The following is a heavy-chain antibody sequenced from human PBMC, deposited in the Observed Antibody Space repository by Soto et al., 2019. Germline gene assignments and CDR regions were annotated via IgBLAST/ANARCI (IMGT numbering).Heavy chain of an antibody. J-gene: IGHJ4*02. CDR2: TYYRSKWYN. D-gene: IGHD5-18*01. CDR3: ARIGYSYGYDYFEY. Sequence: SHTLSLTCAISGASVSSNSAAGNWIRQSPSRGREWLGRTYYRSKWYNDYAVSVKSRITITPDTSKNQFSLQQNSVTPEDTAVYYCARIGYSYGYDYFEYWGQETLVAASS. V-gene: IGHV6-1*01. CDR1: GASVSSNSAA.